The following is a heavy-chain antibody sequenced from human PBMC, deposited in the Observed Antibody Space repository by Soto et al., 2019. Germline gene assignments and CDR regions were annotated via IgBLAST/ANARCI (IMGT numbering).Heavy chain of an antibody. CDR1: GFTVSSNY. Sequence: GGSLRLSCAASGFTVSSNYMSWVRQAPGKGLEWVSVIYSGGSTYYADSVKGRFTISRDNSKNTLYLQMNSLRAEDTAVYYCARARSYYYGSGGFDYWGQGTLVTVSS. CDR3: ARARSYYYGSGGFDY. D-gene: IGHD3-10*01. V-gene: IGHV3-66*01. CDR2: IYSGGST. J-gene: IGHJ4*02.